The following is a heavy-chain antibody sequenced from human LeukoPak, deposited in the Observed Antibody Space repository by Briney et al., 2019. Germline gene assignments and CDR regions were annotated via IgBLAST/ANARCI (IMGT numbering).Heavy chain of an antibody. Sequence: ASVKVSCKASGYTFTSYGISWVRQAPGQGLEWMGWISAYNGNTNYAQKLQGRVTMTTDTSTSTAYMELRSLRSDDTAVYYCARYYDYAWGSYRSYYYYYGMDVWGKGTTVTVSS. CDR2: ISAYNGNT. CDR1: GYTFTSYG. J-gene: IGHJ6*04. CDR3: ARYYDYAWGSYRSYYYYYGMDV. D-gene: IGHD3-16*02. V-gene: IGHV1-18*04.